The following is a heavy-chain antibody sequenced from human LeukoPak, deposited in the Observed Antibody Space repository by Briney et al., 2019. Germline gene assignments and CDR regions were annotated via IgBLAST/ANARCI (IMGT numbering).Heavy chain of an antibody. V-gene: IGHV4-39*01. J-gene: IGHJ4*02. CDR1: GGSISSNSYY. CDR2: IYYSGST. D-gene: IGHD3-16*02. CDR3: ARTYDYIWGSFRSHSFDS. Sequence: SETLSLTCTVSGGSISSNSYYWGWIRQPPGKGLEWIGSIYYSGSTYYNPSLKSRVTTSVDTSKNQFSLKLSSVTAADTGVYYCARTYDYIWGSFRSHSFDSWGQGTLVTVSS.